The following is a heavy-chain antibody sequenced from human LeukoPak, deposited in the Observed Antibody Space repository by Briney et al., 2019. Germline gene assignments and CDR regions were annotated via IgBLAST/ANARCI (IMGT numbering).Heavy chain of an antibody. Sequence: PSETLSLTCTVSGGSISSYYWSWIRQPPGKGLEWIGYIYYSGSTNYNPSLKSRVTISVDTSKNQFSLKLSSVTAADTAVYYCAKVRVTMVRGVIIFRNYYYYYMDVWGKGTTVTISS. J-gene: IGHJ6*03. CDR3: AKVRVTMVRGVIIFRNYYYYYMDV. CDR1: GGSISSYY. D-gene: IGHD3-10*01. V-gene: IGHV4-59*01. CDR2: IYYSGST.